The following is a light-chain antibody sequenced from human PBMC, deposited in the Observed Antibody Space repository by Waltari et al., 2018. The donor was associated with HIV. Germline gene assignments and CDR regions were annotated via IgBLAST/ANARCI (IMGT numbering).Light chain of an antibody. J-gene: IGKJ5*01. Sequence: IMLTPAPLSLGVTPGGRASISYRSSESLLHSDGKTYLYWYLQKPGQPPQLLIYEASKRFSGVPDRFGGSGSETDFTLKISRVKAEDVGVYYCMQSTQLPPITFGQGTRLEIK. CDR2: EAS. CDR1: ESLLHSDGKTY. V-gene: IGKV2D-29*01. CDR3: MQSTQLPPIT.